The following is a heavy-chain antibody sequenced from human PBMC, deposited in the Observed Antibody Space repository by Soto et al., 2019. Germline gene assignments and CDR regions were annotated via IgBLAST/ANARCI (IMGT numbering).Heavy chain of an antibody. V-gene: IGHV5-51*01. CDR3: ARQEYYDFWSGTTNLDY. D-gene: IGHD3-3*01. CDR2: IYPGDSDT. CDR1: GYSFTSYW. Sequence: PGESLKISCKGSGYSFTSYWIGWVRQMPGKGLEWMGIIYPGDSDTRYSPSFQGQVTISADKSISTAYLQWSSLKASDTAMYYCARQEYYDFWSGTTNLDYWGQGTLVTVSS. J-gene: IGHJ4*02.